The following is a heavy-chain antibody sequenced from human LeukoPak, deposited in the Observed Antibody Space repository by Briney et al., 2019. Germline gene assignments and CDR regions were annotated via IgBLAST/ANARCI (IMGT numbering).Heavy chain of an antibody. V-gene: IGHV1-18*01. J-gene: IGHJ4*02. Sequence: ASVKVSFKASGYTFTIYGISWVRQAPGQGLEWMGWISAYNGNTNYAQKLQGRVTMTTDTSTSTAYMELRSLRSDDTAVYYCAREVMVGATTGGAPSYYFDYWGQGTLVTVSS. D-gene: IGHD2-15*01. CDR2: ISAYNGNT. CDR1: GYTFTIYG. CDR3: AREVMVGATTGGAPSYYFDY.